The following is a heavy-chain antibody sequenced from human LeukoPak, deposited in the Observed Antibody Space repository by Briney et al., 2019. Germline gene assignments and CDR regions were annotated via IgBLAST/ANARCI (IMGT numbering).Heavy chain of an antibody. J-gene: IGHJ4*02. CDR1: GGSFSGYY. D-gene: IGHD3-10*01. V-gene: IGHV4-34*01. CDR3: ARGTWFGESSL. CDR2: INHSGST. Sequence: SETLSLTCAVYGGSFSGYYWSWIRQPPGKGLEWIGEINHSGSTNYNPSLKSRVTISVDTSKNQFSLKLSSVTAADTAVYYCARGTWFGESSLWGQGTLVTVSS.